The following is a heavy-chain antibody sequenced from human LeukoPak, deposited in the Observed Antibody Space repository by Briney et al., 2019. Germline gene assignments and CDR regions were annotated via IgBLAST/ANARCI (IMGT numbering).Heavy chain of an antibody. V-gene: IGHV3-23*01. CDR2: IRDSGAYG. J-gene: IGHJ3*02. Sequence: GGSLTLSCAASGFTFSNYAMGWVRQAPGKGLEWVSTIRDSGAYGFYADSVKGRFTISRDNSNNLVYLQMNNLRAEDTAVYYCARRRADYYDSSGIPGDAFDIWGQGTMVTVSS. CDR3: ARRRADYYDSSGIPGDAFDI. D-gene: IGHD3-22*01. CDR1: GFTFSNYA.